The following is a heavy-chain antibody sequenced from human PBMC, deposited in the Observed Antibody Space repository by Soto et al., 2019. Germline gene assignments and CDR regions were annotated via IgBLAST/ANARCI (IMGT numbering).Heavy chain of an antibody. CDR3: SRGQGAYGYYFQH. Sequence: QVQLVESGGGVAQPGRSLRLSCAASGFTFSSYGMHWVRQAPGKGLEWVALIWYDGSNKYYAYSVEGRFSIARVNSKNALYLQMNSLSAEDTAVYYCSRGQGAYGYYFQHWGQGTLVTVSS. CDR2: IWYDGSNK. CDR1: GFTFSSYG. D-gene: IGHD5-12*01. V-gene: IGHV3-33*01. J-gene: IGHJ1*01.